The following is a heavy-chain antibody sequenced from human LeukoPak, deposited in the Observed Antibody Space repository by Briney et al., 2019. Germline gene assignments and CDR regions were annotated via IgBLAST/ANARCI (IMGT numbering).Heavy chain of an antibody. CDR2: VYYTGST. CDR3: ARGFGNYDFWSGSPFWYADV. J-gene: IGHJ6*04. Sequence: SETLSLTCTVSGGSISNYFWSWIRQSPGRGLEWIGYVYYTGSTNYNPSLESRVTISVDTSKNQFSLKLTSVTAADTAVYYCARGFGNYDFWSGSPFWYADVWGKGTTVTVSS. CDR1: GGSISNYF. D-gene: IGHD3-3*01. V-gene: IGHV4-59*12.